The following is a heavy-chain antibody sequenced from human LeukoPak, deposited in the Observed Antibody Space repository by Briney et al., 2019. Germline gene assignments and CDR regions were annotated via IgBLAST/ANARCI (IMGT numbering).Heavy chain of an antibody. Sequence: GASVKVSCKASGGTFSSYAISWVRQAPGQGLEWMGRIIPILGIANYAQKFQGRVTITADKSTSTAYMELSSLRSEDTAVYYCASRGYSYVFGYWGQGTLVTVSS. D-gene: IGHD5-18*01. J-gene: IGHJ4*02. V-gene: IGHV1-69*04. CDR1: GGTFSSYA. CDR3: ASRGYSYVFGY. CDR2: IIPILGIA.